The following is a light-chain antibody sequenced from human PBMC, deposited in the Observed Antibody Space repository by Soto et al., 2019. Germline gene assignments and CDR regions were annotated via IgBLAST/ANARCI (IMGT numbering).Light chain of an antibody. CDR3: QQYDNWPRT. J-gene: IGKJ2*01. CDR2: SAS. Sequence: EIVKTQSTDTLSMSQGERPTLSYSASQSVGSNLAWYQQPPGQAPRLLIHSASTRATGIPARFSGSGSGKEFTHTISSRQSEDFAVYYCQQYDNWPRTFGQGTKLDIK. CDR1: QSVGSN. V-gene: IGKV3-15*01.